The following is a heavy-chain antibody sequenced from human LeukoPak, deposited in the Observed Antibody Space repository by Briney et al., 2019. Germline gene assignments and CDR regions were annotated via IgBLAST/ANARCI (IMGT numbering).Heavy chain of an antibody. J-gene: IGHJ4*02. CDR2: ISYDGSNK. D-gene: IGHD6-6*01. CDR3: AKYSSSFGY. V-gene: IGHV3-30*18. Sequence: PGGSLRLSCAASGFAFSSYGMHWVRQAPGKGLEWVAVISYDGSNKYYADSVKGRFTISRDNSKNTLYLQMNSPRAEDTAVYYCAKYSSSFGYWGQGTLVTVSS. CDR1: GFAFSSYG.